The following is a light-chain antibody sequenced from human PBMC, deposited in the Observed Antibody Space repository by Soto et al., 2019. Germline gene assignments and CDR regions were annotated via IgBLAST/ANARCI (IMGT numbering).Light chain of an antibody. CDR3: ASFRSGTILV. V-gene: IGLV2-14*01. J-gene: IGLJ1*01. Sequence: QSVLTQPASVSGSPGQSVTISCTGPRSDIGDSNFISWYQHSPGKAPRLLIYEVNNRPSGVSRRFSGSKAGNTASLTISGLPEDDEADYFCASFRSGTILVFGSGTKVTVL. CDR1: RSDIGDSNF. CDR2: EVN.